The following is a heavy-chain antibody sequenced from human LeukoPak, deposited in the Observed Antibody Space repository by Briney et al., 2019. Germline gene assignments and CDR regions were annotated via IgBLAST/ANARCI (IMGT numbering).Heavy chain of an antibody. V-gene: IGHV3-11*01. CDR1: GFTFDDYV. J-gene: IGHJ4*02. CDR3: ARSRARIAAAVYYFDY. Sequence: PGGSLRLSCAAAGFTFDDYVMGWVRQAPGKGLEWVSYITNSGYTMYYADSVRGRFTISKDNAKNSLYLHMSGLRAEDTAVYYCARSRARIAAAVYYFDYWGQGTPVTVSS. D-gene: IGHD6-13*01. CDR2: ITNSGYTM.